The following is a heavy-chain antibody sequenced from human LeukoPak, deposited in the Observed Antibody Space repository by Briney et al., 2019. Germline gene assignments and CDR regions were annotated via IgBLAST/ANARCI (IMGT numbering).Heavy chain of an antibody. CDR1: GLTFSSYA. D-gene: IGHD1-1*01. J-gene: IGHJ4*02. CDR2: ISGSGGNT. Sequence: PGGSLRLSCGDSGLTFSSYAMSWVRQAPGKGLEWVSTISGSGGNTYYADSVKGRFTISRDNSKNTLYLQMNSLRAEDTAIYFCAKANYWNPENYFDYWGQGTLVTVSS. CDR3: AKANYWNPENYFDY. V-gene: IGHV3-23*01.